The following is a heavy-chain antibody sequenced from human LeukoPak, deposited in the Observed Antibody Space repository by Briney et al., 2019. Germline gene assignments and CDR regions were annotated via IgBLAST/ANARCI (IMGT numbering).Heavy chain of an antibody. CDR2: TSFDESNR. V-gene: IGHV3-30-3*01. J-gene: IGHJ4*02. CDR1: GFTFRTFA. D-gene: IGHD1-1*01. Sequence: PGRSLRLSCAASGFTFRTFAMHWVRQAPGKGLEWVALTSFDESNRGYADSVKDRFTISRDNSKNTLYLQMNSLTVEDTAVYYCARDRTGTPILWGQGTLVTVSS. CDR3: ARDRTGTPIL.